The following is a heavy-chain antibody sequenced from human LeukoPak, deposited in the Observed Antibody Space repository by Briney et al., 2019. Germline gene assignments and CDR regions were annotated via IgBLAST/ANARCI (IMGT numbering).Heavy chain of an antibody. CDR1: GFTVSSIY. CDR3: ARDRGTNGNYHRGYFDY. J-gene: IGHJ4*02. V-gene: IGHV3-66*01. CDR2: IYSGGSI. D-gene: IGHD1-7*01. Sequence: GGSLRLSCAASGFTVSSIYMTWVRQAPGKGLEWVSVIYSGGSIYYADSVKGRFTVSRDNSKNTLYLQMNSLRAEDTAVFYCARDRGTNGNYHRGYFDYWGQGTLVTVSS.